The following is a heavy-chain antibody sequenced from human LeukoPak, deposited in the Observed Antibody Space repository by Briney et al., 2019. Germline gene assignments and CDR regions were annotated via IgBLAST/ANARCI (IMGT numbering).Heavy chain of an antibody. CDR2: ISSSSSYI. CDR3: ARDTKSYGYQD. CDR1: GFTFSNAW. J-gene: IGHJ4*02. D-gene: IGHD5-18*01. V-gene: IGHV3-21*01. Sequence: GGSLRLSCAASGFTFSNAWMSWVRQAPGKGLEWVSSISSSSSYIYYADSVKGRFTISRDNAKNSLYLQMNSLRAEDTAVYYCARDTKSYGYQDWGQGTLVTVSS.